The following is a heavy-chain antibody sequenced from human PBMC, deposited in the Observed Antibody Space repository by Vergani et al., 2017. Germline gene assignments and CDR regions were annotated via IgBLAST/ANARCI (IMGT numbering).Heavy chain of an antibody. J-gene: IGHJ5*02. V-gene: IGHV5-51*01. Sequence: VQLVQSGAEVKKPGASVKVSCKGSGYSFTSYWIGWVRQMPGKGLEWMGIIYPGDSDTRYSPSFQGQVTISAGKSISTAYLQWSSLKAADTAMYYCATLNYYGSGSPNWFDPWGQGTLVTVSS. CDR1: GYSFTSYW. D-gene: IGHD3-10*01. CDR2: IYPGDSDT. CDR3: ATLNYYGSGSPNWFDP.